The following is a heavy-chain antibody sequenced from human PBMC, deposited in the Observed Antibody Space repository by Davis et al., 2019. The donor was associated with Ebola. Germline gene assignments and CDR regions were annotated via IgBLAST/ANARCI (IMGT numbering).Heavy chain of an antibody. CDR3: AKSGLSFGVVKYHYGMDV. J-gene: IGHJ6*04. V-gene: IGHV3-23*01. D-gene: IGHD3-3*01. Sequence: GGSLRLSCAASGFTFSSYAMSWVRQAPGQGLEWVSAISGSGCITYYADSVKGRFTISRDNSKNTLYLQMNSLRAEDTAVYYCAKSGLSFGVVKYHYGMDVWGKGTTVTVSS. CDR1: GFTFSSYA. CDR2: ISGSGCIT.